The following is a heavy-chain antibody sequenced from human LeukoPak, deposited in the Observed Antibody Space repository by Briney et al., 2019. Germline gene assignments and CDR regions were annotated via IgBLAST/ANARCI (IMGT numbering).Heavy chain of an antibody. CDR2: ISHSGST. J-gene: IGHJ4*02. CDR1: GGSFSGYY. D-gene: IGHD2-15*01. Sequence: PSETLSLTWAVYGGSFSGYYWSWIRQPPEKGLEWIGEISHSGSTNYNPSLKSRVTISVDTSKNQFSLKLSSVTAADTAVYYCARTTHLFDYWGQGSLVTVSS. CDR3: ARTTHLFDY. V-gene: IGHV4-34*01.